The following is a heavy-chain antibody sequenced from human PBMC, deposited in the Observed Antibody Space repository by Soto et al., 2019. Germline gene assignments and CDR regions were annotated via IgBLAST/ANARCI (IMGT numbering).Heavy chain of an antibody. CDR2: ISDSGRTI. V-gene: IGHV3-48*03. J-gene: IGHJ4*02. CDR3: AGGIMYSGSYQD. CDR1: GFTFRTYE. D-gene: IGHD1-26*01. Sequence: PGGSLRLSCGDSGFTFRTYEMAWVRQAPGKGLEWVSYISDSGRTIKYADSVKGRFTISRDDAKNSLYLQMNSLRAEDTAVYFCAGGIMYSGSYQDWGQGALVTVS.